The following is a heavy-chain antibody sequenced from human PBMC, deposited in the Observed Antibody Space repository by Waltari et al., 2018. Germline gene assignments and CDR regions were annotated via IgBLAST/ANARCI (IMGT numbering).Heavy chain of an antibody. J-gene: IGHJ4*02. CDR3: AKAPYSSGWPGDCCDY. CDR2: IRYDGSNK. Sequence: QVQLVESGGGVVQPGGSLRLSCAASGFTFSSYGMHWVRQAPGKGLEWVAFIRYDGSNKYYADSVKGRVTISRDKSKNTLYLQMNSLRAEDTAVYYCAKAPYSSGWPGDCCDYWGQGTLVTVSS. CDR1: GFTFSSYG. D-gene: IGHD6-19*01. V-gene: IGHV3-30*02.